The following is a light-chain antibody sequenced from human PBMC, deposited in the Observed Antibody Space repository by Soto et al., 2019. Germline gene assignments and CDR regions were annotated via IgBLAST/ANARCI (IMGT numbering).Light chain of an antibody. Sequence: QSALTQPRSVSGSPGQSVTISCTGTSSDVGGYNYVSWYQHHPGKAPKVLIYDVDKRPSGVPARFSGSKSGNTASLTISGLQAEDEADYYCCSYTSSSRVFGGGTKVTVL. CDR3: CSYTSSSRV. CDR2: DVD. CDR1: SSDVGGYNY. J-gene: IGLJ3*02. V-gene: IGLV2-11*01.